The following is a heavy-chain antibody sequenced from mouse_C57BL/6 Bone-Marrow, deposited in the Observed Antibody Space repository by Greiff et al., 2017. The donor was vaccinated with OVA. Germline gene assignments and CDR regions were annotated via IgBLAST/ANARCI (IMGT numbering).Heavy chain of an antibody. CDR3: AHYGSRLYLHY. V-gene: IGHV1-59*01. J-gene: IGHJ2*02. CDR1: GYTFTNYW. D-gene: IGHD1-1*01. Sequence: QVKLQQPGAELVRPGPSVKLSCKASGYTFTNYWMHWVKQRPGQGLEWIGVIAPSDSYINYNQKFKGRATLTVDTSSSTAYMHLSSLTSEDSAVYYCAHYGSRLYLHYWGQGTSLTVSS. CDR2: IAPSDSYI.